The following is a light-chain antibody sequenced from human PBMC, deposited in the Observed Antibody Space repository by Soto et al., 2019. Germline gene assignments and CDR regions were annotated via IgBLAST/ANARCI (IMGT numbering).Light chain of an antibody. J-gene: IGLJ1*01. Sequence: QSALTQPASVSGSPGQSITISCTGTSSDVGDHNYVAWYQQHPGKAPKLIIYDVNNRPSGISNRFSGFKSGNTASLTISWLQAEDEADYYCATWDDSLSGHYVFGTGTKVTVL. V-gene: IGLV2-14*03. CDR1: SSDVGDHNY. CDR3: ATWDDSLSGHYV. CDR2: DVN.